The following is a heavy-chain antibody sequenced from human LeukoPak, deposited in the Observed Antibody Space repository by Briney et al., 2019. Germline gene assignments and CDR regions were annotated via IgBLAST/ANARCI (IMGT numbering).Heavy chain of an antibody. CDR2: ISGSGGST. CDR3: AKRVALGYYYYYYMDV. V-gene: IGHV3-23*01. D-gene: IGHD3-16*01. J-gene: IGHJ6*03. CDR1: GFTFSSYG. Sequence: GGTLRLSCAASGFTFSSYGMSWVRQAPGKGLEWVSAISGSGGSTYYADSVKGRFTISRDNSKNTLYLQMNSLRAEDTAVYYCAKRVALGYYYYYYMDVWGKGTTVTVSS.